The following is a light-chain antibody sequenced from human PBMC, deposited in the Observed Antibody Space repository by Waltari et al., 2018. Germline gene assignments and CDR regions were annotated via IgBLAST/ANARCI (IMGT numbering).Light chain of an antibody. Sequence: QPVLTQPPSASASLGASVTLTCTLSSGYSNYKVDWYQQRPGKGPRFVMRVGTGGIVGAKGDGSPDRFSVWGAGLNRYLTIKNIQEEDESDYHCGADHGSGSNFVSWVFGGGTKLTVL. V-gene: IGLV9-49*01. CDR2: VGTGGIVG. CDR1: SGYSNYK. J-gene: IGLJ3*02. CDR3: GADHGSGSNFVSWV.